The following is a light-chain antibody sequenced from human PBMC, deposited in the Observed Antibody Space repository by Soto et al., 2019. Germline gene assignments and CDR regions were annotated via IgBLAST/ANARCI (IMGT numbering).Light chain of an antibody. CDR1: SSDVGGYNY. CDR2: DVT. J-gene: IGLJ3*02. V-gene: IGLV2-14*01. Sequence: QSVLTQPASVSGSPGQSITISCTGTSSDVGGYNYVSWYQQHPGKAPKLMIYDVTNRPSGVSNRSSGSKSGNTASQTISGLQAEDEADYYCSSYTSSSTPLVFGGGTQLTVL. CDR3: SSYTSSSTPLV.